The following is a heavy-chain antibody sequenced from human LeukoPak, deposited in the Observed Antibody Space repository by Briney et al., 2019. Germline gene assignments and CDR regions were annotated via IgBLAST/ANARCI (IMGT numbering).Heavy chain of an antibody. CDR1: GYSIGSGYY. V-gene: IGHV4-61*01. CDR2: IYYSGST. D-gene: IGHD1-1*01. J-gene: IGHJ3*02. CDR3: ARGTHAFDI. Sequence: PSETLSLTCTVSGYSIGSGYYWGWIRQPPGKGLEWIGYIYYSGSTNYNPSLKSRVTISVDTSKNQFSLKLSSVTAADTAVYYCARGTHAFDIWGQGTMVTVSS.